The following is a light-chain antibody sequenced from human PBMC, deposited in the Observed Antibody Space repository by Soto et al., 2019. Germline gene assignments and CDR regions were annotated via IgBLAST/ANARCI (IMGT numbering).Light chain of an antibody. V-gene: IGLV2-14*01. Sequence: QSALTQPASVSGSPGQSITISCTGTSSDVGGYDYVSWYQLHPGKAPKLMVFEVSNRPSGVSYRFSGSKSGNTASLTISGLQAEDEADYFCSSYSISTDYLSGSGTKVT. CDR2: EVS. CDR1: SSDVGGYDY. J-gene: IGLJ1*01. CDR3: SSYSISTDYL.